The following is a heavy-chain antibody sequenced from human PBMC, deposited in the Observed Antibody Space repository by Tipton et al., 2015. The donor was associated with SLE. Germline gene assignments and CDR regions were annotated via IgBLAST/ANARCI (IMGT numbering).Heavy chain of an antibody. V-gene: IGHV4-59*02. Sequence: TLSLTCTVSDGSVSSHYWSWIRQPPGKRLDWIGFISYSGSADYSPSPKSRVSISIDTSKNQFSLKLTSVTAADTAVYYCARAIDCSRGNCFSSLDSWGQGTLVAVSS. D-gene: IGHD2-15*01. J-gene: IGHJ4*02. CDR3: ARAIDCSRGNCFSSLDS. CDR1: DGSVSSHY. CDR2: ISYSGSA.